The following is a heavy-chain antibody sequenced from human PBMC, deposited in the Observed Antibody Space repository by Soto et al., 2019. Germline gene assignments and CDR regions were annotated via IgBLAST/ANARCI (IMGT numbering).Heavy chain of an antibody. CDR3: ARAPDFVSNGQGYGYFDL. D-gene: IGHD6-19*01. Sequence: QEQLVQSGAEVKKPGASVKVSCKASGYTFTSYDINWVRQVTGQGLERKGWMNPNSGDTGYAQKFQGRVTMTRKISIMAVYLELSIPRSEDTAVYYYARAPDFVSNGQGYGYFDLWGRGTLVTFSA. CDR2: MNPNSGDT. J-gene: IGHJ2*01. V-gene: IGHV1-8*01. CDR1: GYTFTSYD.